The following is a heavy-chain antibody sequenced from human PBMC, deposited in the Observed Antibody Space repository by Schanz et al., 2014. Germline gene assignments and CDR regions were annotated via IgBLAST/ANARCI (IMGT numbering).Heavy chain of an antibody. Sequence: EVQLVESGGGLVQPGGSLRLSCAASGFTFSSYAMHWVRQAPGKGLEYVSTINSNGGSTYYANSVKGRFSISRDNSKNTLYLQMSSLRAEDMAVYYCARGRAVAGTGYFDYWGQGTLVTVSS. V-gene: IGHV3-64*01. D-gene: IGHD6-19*01. CDR3: ARGRAVAGTGYFDY. J-gene: IGHJ4*02. CDR1: GFTFSSYA. CDR2: INSNGGST.